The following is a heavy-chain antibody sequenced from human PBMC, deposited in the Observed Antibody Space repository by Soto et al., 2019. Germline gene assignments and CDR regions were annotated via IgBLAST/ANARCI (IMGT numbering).Heavy chain of an antibody. D-gene: IGHD2-2*01. CDR2: IYWDDDK. CDR3: AHLLGGCSSDTCSPLRFDY. J-gene: IGHJ4*01. Sequence: QITLKESGPTLVKPTQTLTLTCTFSGFSVSTHGEGVGWIRQPPGKALEWLAPIYWDDDKRYSPSLKSRLTITKDTSKNQVVLTMTIMDPVDTATFYCAHLLGGCSSDTCSPLRFDYWGHGTLVTVSS. CDR1: GFSVSTHGEG. V-gene: IGHV2-5*02.